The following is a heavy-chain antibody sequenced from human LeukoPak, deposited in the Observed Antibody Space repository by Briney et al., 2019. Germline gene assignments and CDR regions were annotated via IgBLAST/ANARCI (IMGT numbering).Heavy chain of an antibody. D-gene: IGHD3-10*01. Sequence: ASMKVSCKASGYTFTSYDINWVRQATGQGPEWMGWMNPSSGNTGYAQRFQGRVTMTRDTSINTAYLELSSLRSEDTAVYYCASHTYYYSSGSFAYWGQGTLVTVSS. CDR1: GYTFTSYD. CDR3: ASHTYYYSSGSFAY. CDR2: MNPSSGNT. J-gene: IGHJ4*02. V-gene: IGHV1-8*01.